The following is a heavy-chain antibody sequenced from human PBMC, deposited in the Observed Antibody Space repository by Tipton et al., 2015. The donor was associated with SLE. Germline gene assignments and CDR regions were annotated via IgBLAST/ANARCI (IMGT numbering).Heavy chain of an antibody. CDR2: IYHTGST. V-gene: IGHV4-61*01. CDR1: GGSISSSTYY. D-gene: IGHD3-10*01. J-gene: IGHJ3*02. CDR3: ARDYYGSGFDAFDI. Sequence: LRLSCTVSGGSISSSTYYWSWIRQPPKQGLEWIGWIYHTGSTDYNPSLKSRVTISVDTSKNQFSLRLSSVTAADTAVYYCARDYYGSGFDAFDIWGQGTMVTVSS.